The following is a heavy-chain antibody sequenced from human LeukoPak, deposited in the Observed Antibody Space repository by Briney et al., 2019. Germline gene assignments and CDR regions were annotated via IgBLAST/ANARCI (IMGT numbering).Heavy chain of an antibody. CDR1: GFPFDEYG. J-gene: IGHJ4*02. Sequence: GGSLRLSCAASGFPFDEYGMSWVRQAPGKGLEWVSGLNWNGGTTGYADSVKGRFTISRDNAKNSLFLHMTSLRADDTAVYFCARDLVDYYGSGFDYWGQGTLVIVSS. D-gene: IGHD3-10*01. V-gene: IGHV3-20*04. CDR2: LNWNGGTT. CDR3: ARDLVDYYGSGFDY.